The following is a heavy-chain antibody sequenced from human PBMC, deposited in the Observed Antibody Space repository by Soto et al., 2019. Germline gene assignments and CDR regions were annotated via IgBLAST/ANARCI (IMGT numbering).Heavy chain of an antibody. J-gene: IGHJ4*02. D-gene: IGHD3-22*01. V-gene: IGHV3-13*04. CDR3: ARAIGPTLFDY. CDR1: GCKISSYH. Sequence: VGLLILCCTASGCKISSYHMHWVRQGPGKGLEWVSAIGTAGDTNYAGSVKGRFTISRENAKNSLYLQMNSLRAGDTAIYFCARAIGPTLFDYWGQATLVT. CDR2: IGTAGDT.